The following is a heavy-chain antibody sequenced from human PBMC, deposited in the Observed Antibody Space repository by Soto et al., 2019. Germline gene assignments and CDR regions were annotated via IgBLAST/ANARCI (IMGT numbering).Heavy chain of an antibody. Sequence: DVQLVESGGVVVQVGGSLRLSCAASGFTFDDYTMHWVRQAPGKGLEWVSLISWDGGSTYYADSVQVRFTVTRDNSKNSLYLQMNSLRTEDTALYYCAKAIQLWLPGYWGQGTLVTVSS. CDR2: ISWDGGST. V-gene: IGHV3-43*01. CDR1: GFTFDDYT. J-gene: IGHJ4*02. CDR3: AKAIQLWLPGY. D-gene: IGHD5-18*01.